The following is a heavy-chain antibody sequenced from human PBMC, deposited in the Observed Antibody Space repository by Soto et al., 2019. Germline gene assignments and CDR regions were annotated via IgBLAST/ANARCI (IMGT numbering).Heavy chain of an antibody. V-gene: IGHV1-69*01. J-gene: IGHJ4*02. Sequence: QVQLVQSGAEVKKPGSSVKVSCKLFGVTFSNYRISWVRQAPGQGLEWMGGILPISGAANYAQKFQGRVTITADESTSTACRELSSLGSEDTAVYYCARGGGKDYGSGNYAFDYWGQGTLVTVSS. CDR1: GVTFSNYR. CDR2: ILPISGAA. D-gene: IGHD3-10*01. CDR3: ARGGGKDYGSGNYAFDY.